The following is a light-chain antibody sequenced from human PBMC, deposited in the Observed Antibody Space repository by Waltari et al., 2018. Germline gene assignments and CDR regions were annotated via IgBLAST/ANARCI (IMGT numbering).Light chain of an antibody. CDR3: SSYTSSSGTDVV. J-gene: IGLJ2*01. V-gene: IGLV2-14*03. CDR1: SRAVGGYDD. CDR2: DVS. Sequence: QSALTQPASVSGSPGQSIPISCTGTSRAVGGYDDVPWYQQHPGKAPKLMIYDVSNRPSGVSNRFSGSKSGNTASLTISGLQAEDEADYYCSSYTSSSGTDVVFGGGTKLTVL.